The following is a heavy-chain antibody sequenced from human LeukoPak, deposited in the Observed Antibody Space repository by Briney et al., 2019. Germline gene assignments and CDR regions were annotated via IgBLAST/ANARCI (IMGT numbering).Heavy chain of an antibody. D-gene: IGHD5-24*01. J-gene: IGHJ4*02. Sequence: SETLSLTCSVSGGSMYSYYWSWIRQPPGKGLEWIGYISYSESARYNPSLRSRVTISIDTSKSQFSLKVSSVTAADSAVYYCARGPDDFDYWGQGILFTVSS. CDR3: ARGPDDFDY. CDR1: GGSMYSYY. CDR2: ISYSESA. V-gene: IGHV4-59*01.